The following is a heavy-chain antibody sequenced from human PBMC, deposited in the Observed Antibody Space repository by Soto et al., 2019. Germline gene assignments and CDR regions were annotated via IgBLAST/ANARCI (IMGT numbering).Heavy chain of an antibody. D-gene: IGHD1-26*01. Sequence: HVQRVQSGTEVKKPGASVRVSCMVSGYPFTTYYIHWVRQAPGQGLEWMGWIDPRSGGTVYEQKFQGRVTMTRDTSISTVYMDLSGLTSDDTALYYCATDDYGSFPYWGQGSLVTVSS. CDR1: GYPFTTYY. CDR3: ATDDYGSFPY. CDR2: IDPRSGGT. J-gene: IGHJ4*02. V-gene: IGHV1-2*02.